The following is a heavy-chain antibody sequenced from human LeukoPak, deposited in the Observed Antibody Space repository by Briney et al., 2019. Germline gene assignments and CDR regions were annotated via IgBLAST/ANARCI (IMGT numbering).Heavy chain of an antibody. CDR2: INHSGST. Sequence: SETLSLTCAVYGGSFSGYYWGWIRQPPGKGLEWIGEINHSGSTNYNPSPKSRVTISVDTSKNQFSLKLSSVTAADTAVYYCARGGYLAAATKGWFDPWGQGTLVTVSS. V-gene: IGHV4-34*01. D-gene: IGHD6-13*01. CDR3: ARGGYLAAATKGWFDP. CDR1: GGSFSGYY. J-gene: IGHJ5*02.